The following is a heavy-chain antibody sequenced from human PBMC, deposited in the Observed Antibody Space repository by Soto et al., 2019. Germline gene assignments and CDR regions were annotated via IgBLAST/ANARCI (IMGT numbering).Heavy chain of an antibody. CDR3: AKGHSDSFGNYDYFGMDV. CDR1: GFTFDNYG. CDR2: ITGAGGST. V-gene: IGHV3-23*01. Sequence: GGSLRLSCAGSGFTFDNYGMSWVRQAPGKGLEWIGAITGAGGSTYNADSVKGLLTISRDNSKKTVYLQVDSLRVEDTAVYYCAKGHSDSFGNYDYFGMDVWGQGTTVTVSS. D-gene: IGHD4-4*01. J-gene: IGHJ6*02.